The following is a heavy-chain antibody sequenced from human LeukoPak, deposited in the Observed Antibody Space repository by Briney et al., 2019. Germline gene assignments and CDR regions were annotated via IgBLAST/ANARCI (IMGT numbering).Heavy chain of an antibody. CDR1: GYTFTGYY. V-gene: IGHV1-2*02. Sequence: ASVKVSCKASGYTFTGYYMHWVRQAPGQGLEWMGWINPNSGGTNYAQKFQGRVTMTRDTSNSTAYMELSRLRSDDTAVYYCARGATITMVRGVEWFDPWGQGTLVTVSS. J-gene: IGHJ5*02. CDR2: INPNSGGT. CDR3: ARGATITMVRGVEWFDP. D-gene: IGHD3-10*01.